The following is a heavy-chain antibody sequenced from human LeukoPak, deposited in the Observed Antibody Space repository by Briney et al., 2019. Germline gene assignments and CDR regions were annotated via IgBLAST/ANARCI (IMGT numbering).Heavy chain of an antibody. CDR1: GGSISSNNW. D-gene: IGHD5-18*01. CDR2: IYHDGST. CDR3: ARDRGGYTYSHDY. J-gene: IGHJ4*02. V-gene: IGHV4-4*02. Sequence: SETLSLTCAVSGGSISSNNWWIWVRQSPEKGLEWIGEIYHDGSTNYNPSLKSRVTISIDKSKNQLSLKLNFVTAADTAVYYCARDRGGYTYSHDYWGQGTLVTVSS.